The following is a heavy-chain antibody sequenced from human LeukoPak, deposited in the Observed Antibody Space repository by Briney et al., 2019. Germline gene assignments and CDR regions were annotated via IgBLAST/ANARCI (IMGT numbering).Heavy chain of an antibody. CDR2: IYPGDSGT. D-gene: IGHD3-3*01. CDR3: ARRISYDFWSGYFDY. CDR1: GYSFTTYW. J-gene: IGHJ4*02. Sequence: GESLKISCKGLGYSFTTYWIGWVRQLPGKGLEWMGVIYPGDSGTKSSPSFQGQVTISADKSISTAYLQWSSLKASDTAMYYCARRISYDFWSGYFDYWGQGTLVTVSS. V-gene: IGHV5-51*01.